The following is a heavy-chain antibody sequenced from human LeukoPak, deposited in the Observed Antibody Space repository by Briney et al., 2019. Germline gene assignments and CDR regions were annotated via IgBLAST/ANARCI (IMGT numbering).Heavy chain of an antibody. Sequence: SETLSLTCAVYGGSFSGYYWSWIRQPPGKGLEWIGEINHSGSTNYNPSLKSRVTISVDTSKNQFSLKLSSVTAADTAVYYCARVEYYYDHWGQGTLVTVSS. CDR1: GGSFSGYY. D-gene: IGHD2/OR15-2a*01. V-gene: IGHV4-34*01. CDR2: INHSGST. CDR3: ARVEYYYDH. J-gene: IGHJ4*02.